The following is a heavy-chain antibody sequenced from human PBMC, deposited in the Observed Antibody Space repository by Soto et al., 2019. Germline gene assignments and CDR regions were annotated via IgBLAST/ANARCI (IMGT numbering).Heavy chain of an antibody. CDR3: AREGGYSDGFGY. D-gene: IGHD5-18*01. V-gene: IGHV1-8*01. CDR2: MNPNSGNT. CDR1: GYTFTSYD. Sequence: QVQLVQSGAEVKKPGASVKVSCKASGYTFTSYDINWVRQATGQGLEWLGWMNPNSGNTAYAQKFQGRVTMTRHTYISTAYMELSSLRSEDTAVYYCAREGGYSDGFGYWGQGTLVTVSS. J-gene: IGHJ4*02.